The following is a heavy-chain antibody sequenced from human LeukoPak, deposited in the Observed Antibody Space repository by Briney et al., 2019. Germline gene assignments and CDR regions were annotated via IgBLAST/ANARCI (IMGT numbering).Heavy chain of an antibody. J-gene: IGHJ4*02. D-gene: IGHD3-22*01. Sequence: PGGSLRLSCAASGFAVSSNYMNWVRQAPGKGLEWVSAIYSVGNTYYADSVKGRFTISRDNSKNTLYLQMNSLRAEDTAVYYCAKDLFSMIVADFDYWGQGTLVTVSS. V-gene: IGHV3-53*01. CDR2: IYSVGNT. CDR1: GFAVSSNY. CDR3: AKDLFSMIVADFDY.